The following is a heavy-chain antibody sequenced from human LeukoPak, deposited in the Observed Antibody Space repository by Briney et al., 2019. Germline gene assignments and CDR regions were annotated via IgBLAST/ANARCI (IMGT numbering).Heavy chain of an antibody. CDR1: GGSISSYY. D-gene: IGHD6-13*01. J-gene: IGHJ4*02. CDR2: IYSSGST. Sequence: SETLSLTCTVSGGSISSYYWSWIRQPAGKGLEWIGRIYSSGSTNYNPSLKSRVTMSVDTSKNQFSLKLSSVTAADTAIYYCARFSSIAAAFDYWGLGTLVTVSS. CDR3: ARFSSIAAAFDY. V-gene: IGHV4-4*07.